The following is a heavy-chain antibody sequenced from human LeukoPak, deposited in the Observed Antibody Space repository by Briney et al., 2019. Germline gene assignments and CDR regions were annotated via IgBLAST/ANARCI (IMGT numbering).Heavy chain of an antibody. CDR1: GFSIRSNE. V-gene: IGHV3-48*03. CDR3: AREKSAVYGDTFDI. J-gene: IGHJ3*02. CDR2: MNSGGSI. Sequence: GGSLRLSCAASGFSIRSNEVNWVRRAPGKALEWLSYMNSGGSIFYAEAVKGRFTISRDNAKNSLYLQMNSLRAEDTAVYYCAREKSAVYGDTFDIWGQGTMVTVSS. D-gene: IGHD1-14*01.